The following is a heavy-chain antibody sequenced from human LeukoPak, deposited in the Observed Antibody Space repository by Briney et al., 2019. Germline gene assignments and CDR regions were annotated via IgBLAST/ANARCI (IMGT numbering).Heavy chain of an antibody. CDR1: GFTFSSYW. J-gene: IGHJ4*02. CDR2: IKQDGSEK. Sequence: PGGSLRLSCAASGFTFSSYWMSWVRQAPGKGLEWVANIKQDGSEKYYVDSVKGRFTISRDNAKNSLYLQMNSLRAEDTAVYYCARDRRESSGWYFDYWGQGALVTVSS. V-gene: IGHV3-7*01. D-gene: IGHD6-19*01. CDR3: ARDRRESSGWYFDY.